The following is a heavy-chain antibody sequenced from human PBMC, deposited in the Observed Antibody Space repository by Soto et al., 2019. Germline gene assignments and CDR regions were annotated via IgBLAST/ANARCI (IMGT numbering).Heavy chain of an antibody. CDR2: INYDGTT. D-gene: IGHD3-16*01. CDR1: GGSVTSHH. J-gene: IGHJ4*02. V-gene: IGHV4-59*08. Sequence: QVQLQESGPGLVKPSETLSLTCTVSGGSVTSHHLSWIRQPPGKGLEWMGYINYDGTTNYNPSLNKRATMSVDTSNSLFSLNRISVAAGDTALHYCTTNSLGGGGGGFWGQGTLVTVSS. CDR3: TTNSLGGGGGGF.